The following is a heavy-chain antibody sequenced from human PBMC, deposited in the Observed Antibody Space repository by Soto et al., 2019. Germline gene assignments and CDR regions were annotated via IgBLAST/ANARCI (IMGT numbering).Heavy chain of an antibody. CDR3: ARGGKLGGDLDV. J-gene: IGHJ6*04. CDR1: GGTFNWET. CDR2: IIPVLDLA. D-gene: IGHD3-10*01. Sequence: QAQLVQSGAEVKKPGSSVKVSCKASGGTFNWETFSWVRQAPGQGLQWMGRIIPVLDLADYAQKFEGRVTITADTSTTTVYLDLSGLGSDDTAVYYCARGGKLGGDLDVWGKGTPVIVSS. V-gene: IGHV1-69*02.